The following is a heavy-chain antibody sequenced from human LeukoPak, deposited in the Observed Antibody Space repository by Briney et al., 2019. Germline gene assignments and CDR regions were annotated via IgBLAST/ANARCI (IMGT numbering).Heavy chain of an antibody. J-gene: IGHJ4*02. CDR3: ARGGAARPDY. CDR1: GFTVSNSF. V-gene: IGHV3-53*01. CDR2: IHSDART. D-gene: IGHD6-6*01. Sequence: GGSLRLSCAASGFTVSNSFINWVRQAPGRGLEWVSIIHSDARTYYADSVKGRFTISGDNSKNTVYLQMNSLRPEDTAVYYCARGGAARPDYWGQGTLVTVSS.